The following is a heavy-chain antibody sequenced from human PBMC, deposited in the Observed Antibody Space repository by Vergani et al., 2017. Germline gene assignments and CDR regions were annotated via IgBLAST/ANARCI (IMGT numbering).Heavy chain of an antibody. D-gene: IGHD5-12*01. CDR3: ARRPRGFSGYNSADAFDV. CDR1: GYSISRGYY. Sequence: QVQLQESGPGLVKPSETLSLTCAVSGYSISRGYYWGLLRQPPWRGLAWMGSIYSGGNTYYNPSLKSRVTISIDTSKNQFSLKLSSVIAGDTAVYYCARRPRGFSGYNSADAFDVWGQGTMVTVSS. CDR2: IYSGGNT. V-gene: IGHV4-38-2*01. J-gene: IGHJ3*01.